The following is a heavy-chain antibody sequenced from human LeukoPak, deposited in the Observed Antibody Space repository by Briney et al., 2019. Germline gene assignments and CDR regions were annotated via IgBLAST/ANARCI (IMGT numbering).Heavy chain of an antibody. CDR1: GYTFTSYA. CDR3: ARVYGDYVDAFDI. D-gene: IGHD4-17*01. CDR2: INAGSGIT. J-gene: IGHJ3*02. V-gene: IGHV1-3*01. Sequence: ASVKVSCKASGYTFTSYAMDWVRQAPGQSLEWMGWINAGSGITKYSQKFHGRVTITRDTSASTAYMELSSLRSEDTAVYYCARVYGDYVDAFDIWGQGTMVTVSS.